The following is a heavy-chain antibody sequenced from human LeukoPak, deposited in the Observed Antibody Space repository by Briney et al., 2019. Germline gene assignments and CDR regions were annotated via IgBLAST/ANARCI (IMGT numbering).Heavy chain of an antibody. D-gene: IGHD2-2*01. J-gene: IGHJ4*02. CDR1: GFTFSSYA. V-gene: IGHV3-23*01. CDR2: ISGSGGST. CDR3: IISLRYCTSTSCYR. Sequence: GGSLRLSCEASGFTFSSYAMSWVRQAPGKGLEWVSLISGSGGSTYYADSVKGRFTISRDNSKNTLYLRMNSLRAEDTAVYYCIISLRYCTSTSCYRWGQGTLVTVSS.